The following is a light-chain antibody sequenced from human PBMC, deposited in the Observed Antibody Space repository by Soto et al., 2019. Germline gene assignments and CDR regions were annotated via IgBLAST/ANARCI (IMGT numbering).Light chain of an antibody. J-gene: IGKJ2*01. CDR1: QSISSY. V-gene: IGKV1-39*01. CDR2: AAS. CDR3: QQSYSTPRT. Sequence: DIPMTQSPSSLSASVGDRVTITCRASQSISSYLNWYQQKPGKAPKLLIYAASSLQSGVPSRFRGSESGTDFTLTISSLQPEDFATYYCQQSYSTPRTFGQGTKLEIK.